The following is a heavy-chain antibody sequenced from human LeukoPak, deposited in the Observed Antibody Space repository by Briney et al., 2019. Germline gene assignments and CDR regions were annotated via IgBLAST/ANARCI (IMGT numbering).Heavy chain of an antibody. CDR2: IRYDGSNK. CDR3: AKDEIYKYCSSTSCYRYFDY. V-gene: IGHV3-30*02. CDR1: GFTFSSYG. D-gene: IGHD2-2*02. J-gene: IGHJ4*02. Sequence: GGSLRLSCAASGFTFSSYGMHWVRQAPGKGLEWAAFIRYDGSNKYYADSVKGRFTISRDNSKNTLYLQMNSLRAKDTAVYYCAKDEIYKYCSSTSCYRYFDYWGQGTLVTVSS.